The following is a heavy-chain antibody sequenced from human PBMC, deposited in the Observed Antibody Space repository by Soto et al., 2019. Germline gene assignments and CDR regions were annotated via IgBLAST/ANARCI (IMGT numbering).Heavy chain of an antibody. CDR1: GYTFTSYG. CDR2: MNPNSGNT. D-gene: IGHD2-2*01. J-gene: IGHJ3*02. V-gene: IGHV1-8*02. CDR3: AREGRIVVVPAVEDAFDI. Sequence: ASVKVSCKASGYTFTSYGISWVRQAPGQGLEWMGWMNPNSGNTGYAQKFQGRVTMTRNTSISTAYMELSSLRSEDTAVYYCAREGRIVVVPAVEDAFDIWGQGTMVTVSS.